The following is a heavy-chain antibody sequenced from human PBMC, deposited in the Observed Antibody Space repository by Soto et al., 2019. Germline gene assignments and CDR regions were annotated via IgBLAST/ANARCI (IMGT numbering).Heavy chain of an antibody. CDR2: ISAYNGNT. D-gene: IGHD6-13*01. CDR1: GYTFTSYG. V-gene: IGHV1-18*01. J-gene: IGHJ4*02. CDR3: ARAQLSPYSSSWDDY. Sequence: QVQLVQSGAEVKNPGASVKVSCKASGYTFTSYGISWVRQAPGQGLEWMGWISAYNGNTNYAQKLQGRVNMTTDTSTSTADMELGSLRSDATAVYYCARAQLSPYSSSWDDYWGQGTLVTVSS.